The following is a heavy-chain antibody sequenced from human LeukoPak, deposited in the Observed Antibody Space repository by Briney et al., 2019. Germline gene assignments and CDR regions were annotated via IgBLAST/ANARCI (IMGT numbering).Heavy chain of an antibody. Sequence: SETLSLTCTVSGGSISSYYRNWIRQPPGKGLEWIGYIYYSGSTNYNPSLKSRVTISVDTSKNQFSLTLSSVTAADTAVYYCARAGRTDGYKSYFNYWGQGTLVTVSS. CDR1: GGSISSYY. V-gene: IGHV4-59*01. D-gene: IGHD5-24*01. CDR2: IYYSGST. J-gene: IGHJ4*02. CDR3: ARAGRTDGYKSYFNY.